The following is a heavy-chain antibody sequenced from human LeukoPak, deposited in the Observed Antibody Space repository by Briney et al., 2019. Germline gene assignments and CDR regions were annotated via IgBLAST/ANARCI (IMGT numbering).Heavy chain of an antibody. J-gene: IGHJ6*02. CDR2: FDPEDGET. CDR3: ATSPRSYYYYGMDV. CDR1: GYTLTELS. V-gene: IGHV1-24*01. Sequence: ASVKVSCKVSGYTLTELSMHWVGQAPGKGLEWMGGFDPEDGETIYAQKFQGRVTMTEDTSTDTAYVELSSLRSEDTAVYYCATSPRSYYYYGMDVWGQGTTVTVSS.